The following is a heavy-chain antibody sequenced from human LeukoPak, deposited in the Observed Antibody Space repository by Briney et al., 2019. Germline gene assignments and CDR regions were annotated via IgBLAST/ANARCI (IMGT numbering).Heavy chain of an antibody. CDR2: IYYSGST. D-gene: IGHD2-15*01. CDR3: ARGSRGSAFGI. CDR1: GGSISSYY. V-gene: IGHV4-59*01. Sequence: SETLSLTCTVSGGSISSYYWSWIRQPPGKGLEWIGYIYYSGSTNYSPSLKSRVTISVDTSKNQFSLKLSSVTAADTAVYYCARGSRGSAFGIWGQGTMVTVSS. J-gene: IGHJ3*02.